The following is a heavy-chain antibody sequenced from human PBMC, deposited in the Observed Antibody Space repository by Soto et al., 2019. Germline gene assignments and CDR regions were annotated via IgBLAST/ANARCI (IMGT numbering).Heavy chain of an antibody. CDR3: ARGSYCSSTSCKPRHGFDP. CDR1: GFTFSSYS. CDR2: ISSSSSYI. V-gene: IGHV3-21*01. Sequence: GGSLRLSCAASGFTFSSYSMNWVRQAPGKGLEWVSSISSSSSYIYYADSVKGRFTISRDNAKNSLYLQMNSLRAEDTAVYYCARGSYCSSTSCKPRHGFDPWGQGTLVTVSS. J-gene: IGHJ5*02. D-gene: IGHD2-2*01.